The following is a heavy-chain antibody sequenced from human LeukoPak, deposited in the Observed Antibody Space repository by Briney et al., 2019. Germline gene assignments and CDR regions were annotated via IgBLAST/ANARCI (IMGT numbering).Heavy chain of an antibody. J-gene: IGHJ4*02. D-gene: IGHD6-6*01. CDR2: IYYSGST. V-gene: IGHV4-39*01. Sequence: SETLSLTCTVSGGSISSSSYYWGWIRQPPGKGLEWIGSIYYSGSTYYNPSLKSRVTISVDTSKNQFSLKLSSVTAADTAVYYCASPHGGRQQLARGYFYWGQGTLVTVSS. CDR3: ASPHGGRQQLARGYFY. CDR1: GGSISSSSYY.